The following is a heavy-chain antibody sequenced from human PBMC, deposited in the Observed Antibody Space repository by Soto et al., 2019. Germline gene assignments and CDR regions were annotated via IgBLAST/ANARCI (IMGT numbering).Heavy chain of an antibody. CDR3: ARDRRYCTNGVCSYYYYGMDV. D-gene: IGHD2-8*01. Sequence: PSETLSLTCTVSGGSISSGGYYWSWIRQHPGKGLEWIGYIYYSGSTYYNPSLKSRVTISVDTSKNQFSLKLSSVTAADTAVYYCARDRRYCTNGVCSYYYYGMDVWGQGTTVTVSS. CDR2: IYYSGST. J-gene: IGHJ6*02. CDR1: GGSISSGGYY. V-gene: IGHV4-31*03.